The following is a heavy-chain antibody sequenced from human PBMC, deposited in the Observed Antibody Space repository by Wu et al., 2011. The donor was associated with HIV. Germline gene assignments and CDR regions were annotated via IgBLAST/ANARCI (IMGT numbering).Heavy chain of an antibody. J-gene: IGHJ4*02. CDR2: ITVYNGNT. V-gene: IGHV1-18*04. CDR3: ARGDNLPLTKRYYFHY. D-gene: IGHD1-1*01. Sequence: QVQLVQSGAEVKKPGASVKVSCKASGYTFTSYGITWVRQAPGQGLEWMGWITVYNGNTNYAQRLQGRATMTTDTSTSTAYMELRSLRSDDTAVYYCARGDNLPLTKRYYFHYWGQGTLVTVSS. CDR1: GYTFTSYG.